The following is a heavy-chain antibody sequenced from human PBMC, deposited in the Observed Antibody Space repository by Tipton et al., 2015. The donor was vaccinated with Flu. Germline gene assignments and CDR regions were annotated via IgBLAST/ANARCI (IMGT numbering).Heavy chain of an antibody. J-gene: IGHJ4*02. CDR2: INHSGST. CDR3: ARGSIAAPTDY. D-gene: IGHD6-6*01. CDR1: GGSFSGYY. V-gene: IGHV4-34*01. Sequence: LRLSCAVYGGSFSGYYWSWIRQPPGKGLEWIGEINHSGSTNYNPSLKSRVTISVDTSKNQFSLKLSSVTAADTAVYYCARGSIAAPTDYWGQGTLVTVSS.